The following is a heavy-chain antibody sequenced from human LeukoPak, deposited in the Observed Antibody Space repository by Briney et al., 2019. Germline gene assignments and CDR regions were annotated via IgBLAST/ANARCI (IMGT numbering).Heavy chain of an antibody. D-gene: IGHD5-18*01. CDR2: FDYRGAT. CDR3: ARGGYSYGSFYYYYGMDV. Sequence: PSETLSLTCTVSGASISDLGYYWSWIRQRPGEGLEWIGFFDYRGATYYNPSLKSRLTISLDTSKNQFSLNLSSVTAADTAVYYCARGGYSYGSFYYYYGMDVWGQGTTVTVSS. CDR1: GASISDLGYY. V-gene: IGHV4-31*03. J-gene: IGHJ6*02.